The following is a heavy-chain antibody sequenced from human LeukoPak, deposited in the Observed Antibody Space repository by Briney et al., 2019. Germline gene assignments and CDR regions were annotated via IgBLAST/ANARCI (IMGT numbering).Heavy chain of an antibody. CDR3: ATLGYCTNGVCERSYYFDY. D-gene: IGHD2-8*01. V-gene: IGHV3-21*01. J-gene: IGHJ4*02. CDR2: ISSSSSYI. Sequence: GGSLRLSCAASGLTFSSYSMNWVRQAPGKGLEWVSSISSSSSYIYYADSVKGRFTISRDNAKNSLYLQMNSLRAEDTAVYYCATLGYCTNGVCERSYYFDYWGQGTLVTVSS. CDR1: GLTFSSYS.